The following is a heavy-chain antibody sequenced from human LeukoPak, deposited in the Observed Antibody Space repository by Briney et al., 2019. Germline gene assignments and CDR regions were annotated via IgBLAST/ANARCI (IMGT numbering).Heavy chain of an antibody. J-gene: IGHJ4*02. D-gene: IGHD3-10*01. CDR3: ARQEGVSYFSSGSYFDS. CDR1: GGSIRSNGYY. V-gene: IGHV4-39*01. Sequence: SETLSLTCTISGGSIRSNGYYWGWIRQPPGKGLEWIGSIYYSGSTYYSPSLKSRVTISVDSSKNQFSLKLSSVTAADTAVYHCARQEGVSYFSSGSYFDSWGQGALVTVSS. CDR2: IYYSGST.